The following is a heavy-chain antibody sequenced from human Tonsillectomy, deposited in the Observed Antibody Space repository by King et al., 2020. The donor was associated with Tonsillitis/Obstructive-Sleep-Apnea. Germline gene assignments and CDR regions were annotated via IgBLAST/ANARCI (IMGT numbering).Heavy chain of an antibody. CDR3: ARAREVNFDY. D-gene: IGHD3-3*01. CDR1: AFTFRTYG. V-gene: IGHV3-33*01. Sequence: VQLVESGGGVVQPGRSLRLSCAASAFTFRTYGMHWVRQAPGKGLEWVAVIWFDGTNKYYADSVKGRFTVSRDNSKNTLYLQMNSLRVEDTAIYYCARAREVNFDYWGQGTLVSVSS. J-gene: IGHJ4*02. CDR2: IWFDGTNK.